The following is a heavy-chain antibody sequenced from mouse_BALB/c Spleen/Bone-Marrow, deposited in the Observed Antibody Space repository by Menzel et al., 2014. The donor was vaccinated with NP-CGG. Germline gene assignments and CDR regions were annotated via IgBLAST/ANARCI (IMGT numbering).Heavy chain of an antibody. V-gene: IGHV2-6-4*01. J-gene: IGHJ2*01. Sequence: VKLVESGPGLVAPSQSLSITCTVSGFSLSRYSVHRFRQPPGKGLEWLGMIWGGGSTDYNSTLKSRLSISKDNSKSQVFLKMNSLQTDDTAMYYCARNSGTWGFDYWGQGTTLTVSS. CDR1: GFSLSRYS. CDR2: IWGGGST. D-gene: IGHD3-2*02. CDR3: ARNSGTWGFDY.